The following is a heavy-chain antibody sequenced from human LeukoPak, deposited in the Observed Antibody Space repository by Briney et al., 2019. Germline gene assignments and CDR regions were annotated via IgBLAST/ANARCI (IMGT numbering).Heavy chain of an antibody. CDR1: GYTFTSYG. CDR2: ISAYNGNT. CDR3: ARGSGSYNYPHFDY. D-gene: IGHD1-26*01. Sequence: ASVKVSCKASGYTFTSYGISWARQAPGQGLEWMGWISAYNGNTNYAQKLQGRVTMTTDTSTSTAYMELRSLRSDDTAVYYCARGSGSYNYPHFDYWGQGTLVTVSS. V-gene: IGHV1-18*01. J-gene: IGHJ4*02.